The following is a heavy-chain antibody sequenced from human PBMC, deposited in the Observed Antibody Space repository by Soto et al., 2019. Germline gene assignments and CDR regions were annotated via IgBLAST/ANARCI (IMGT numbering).Heavy chain of an antibody. J-gene: IGHJ4*02. V-gene: IGHV4-30-4*08. CDR2: IHYSGRV. D-gene: IGHD6-19*01. CDR1: GDSISSGGYY. Sequence: SETLSLTCTVSGDSISSGGYYSSWIRQPPGKGLEWIGNIHYSGRVFYNSSLLGRVTISVDTSKNQFSLDLNSVAATDTAVYYCALSPPIEVAGPDFWGQGTLVTVSS. CDR3: ALSPPIEVAGPDF.